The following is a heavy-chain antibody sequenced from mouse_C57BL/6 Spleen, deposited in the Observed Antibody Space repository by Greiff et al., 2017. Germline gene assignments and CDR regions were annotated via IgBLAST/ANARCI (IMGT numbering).Heavy chain of an antibody. Sequence: QVQLKQSGPELVKPGASVKLSCKASGYTFTSYDINWVKQRPGQGLEWIGWIYPRDGSTKYNEKFKGKATLTVDPSSSTAYMELHSLTSEDSAVYFCARRGITTVVADYFDYWGRGTTLTVSS. CDR1: GYTFTSYD. J-gene: IGHJ2*01. V-gene: IGHV1-85*01. CDR3: ARRGITTVVADYFDY. D-gene: IGHD1-1*01. CDR2: IYPRDGST.